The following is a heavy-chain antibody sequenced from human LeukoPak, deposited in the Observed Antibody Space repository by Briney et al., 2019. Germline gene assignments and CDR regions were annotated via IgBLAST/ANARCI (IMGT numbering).Heavy chain of an antibody. CDR3: ARDLFGSSWYDY. D-gene: IGHD6-13*01. CDR1: GVTSCNAR. V-gene: IGHV3-30-3*01. J-gene: IGHJ4*02. Sequence: GGALRLSCAASGVTSCNARMSSVRQAPRTGLEGVALISYDGSNKYYADSVKGRFTISRDNSKNTLYLQMNSLRAEDTAVYYCARDLFGSSWYDYWGQGTLVTVSS. CDR2: ISYDGSNK.